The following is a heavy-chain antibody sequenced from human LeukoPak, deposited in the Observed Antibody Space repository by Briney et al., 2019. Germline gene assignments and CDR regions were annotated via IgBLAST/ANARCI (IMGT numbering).Heavy chain of an antibody. CDR3: ARRDIVVIVSASDY. Sequence: GGSLRLSCAASGFTFSSYGMSWVRQAPGKGLEWVSAISGSGGSTYYADSVKGRFTVSRDNSKNTVYLQMNSLRVDDTAVYYCARRDIVVIVSASDYWGQGTLVTVSS. D-gene: IGHD2-15*01. CDR2: ISGSGGST. V-gene: IGHV3-23*01. CDR1: GFTFSSYG. J-gene: IGHJ4*02.